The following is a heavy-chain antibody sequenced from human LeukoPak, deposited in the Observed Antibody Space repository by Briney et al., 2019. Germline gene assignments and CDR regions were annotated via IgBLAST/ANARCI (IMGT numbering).Heavy chain of an antibody. D-gene: IGHD6-13*01. Sequence: SETLSLTCAVYGGSFSGYYWSWIRQPPGKGLEWIGEINHSGSTNYNPSLKSRVTISVDTSKNQFSLKLSSVTAADTAVYYCARQEQQLIYNWFDPWGQGTLVTVSS. CDR3: ARQEQQLIYNWFDP. CDR1: GGSFSGYY. V-gene: IGHV4-34*01. J-gene: IGHJ5*02. CDR2: INHSGST.